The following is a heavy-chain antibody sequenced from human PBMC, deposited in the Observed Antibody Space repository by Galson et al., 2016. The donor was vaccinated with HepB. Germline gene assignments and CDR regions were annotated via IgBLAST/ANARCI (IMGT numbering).Heavy chain of an antibody. CDR2: ISAGGEST. CDR1: GFTFRTYA. J-gene: IGHJ4*02. D-gene: IGHD3-3*01. V-gene: IGHV3-23*01. CDR3: AKDPPYYGFWSGFEH. Sequence: SCAASGFTFRTYAMSWVRQAPGKGLEWVSAISAGGESTFYADSLKGRLTISRDNSKNTVFLQMNGLRSDDTAVYYCAKDPPYYGFWSGFEHWGQGTLVTVSS.